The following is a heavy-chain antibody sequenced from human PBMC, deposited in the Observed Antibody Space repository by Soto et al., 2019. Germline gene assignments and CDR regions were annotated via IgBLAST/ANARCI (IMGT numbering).Heavy chain of an antibody. Sequence: EVQLLESGGGLGQPGGSLRLSCAASGFTFSSYAMSWVRQAPGKGLEWVSAISGSGGSTYYADSVKGRFTISRDNSKNTLYLQMNSLRAEDTAVYYCAKAPERGGYYHRFVYWGQGTLVTVSS. V-gene: IGHV3-23*01. CDR2: ISGSGGST. J-gene: IGHJ4*02. D-gene: IGHD3-22*01. CDR1: GFTFSSYA. CDR3: AKAPERGGYYHRFVY.